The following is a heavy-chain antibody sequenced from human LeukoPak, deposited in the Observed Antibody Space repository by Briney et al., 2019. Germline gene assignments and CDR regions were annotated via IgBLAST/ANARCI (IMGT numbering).Heavy chain of an antibody. V-gene: IGHV4-34*01. CDR2: INHSGST. J-gene: IGHJ6*03. D-gene: IGHD6-13*01. Sequence: PSETLSLTCAVYGGSFSGYYWSWIRQPPGKGLEWIGEINHSGSTNYNPSLKSRVTISVDTSKNQFSLKLSSVTAADTAVYYCARDIRDSSWYGYYYYYMDVWGKGTTVTVSS. CDR1: GGSFSGYY. CDR3: ARDIRDSSWYGYYYYYMDV.